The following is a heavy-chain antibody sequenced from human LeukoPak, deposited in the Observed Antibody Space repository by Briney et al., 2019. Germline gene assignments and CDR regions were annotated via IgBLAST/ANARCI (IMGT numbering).Heavy chain of an antibody. CDR3: APSDVYYFDY. CDR1: GYTFTGYY. J-gene: IGHJ4*02. D-gene: IGHD5-24*01. Sequence: GSVNVSCKASGYTFTGYYMHWVRQAPGQGLEWMGWIDPNSGGTNYAQKFRGRVTMTRDTSISTAYLELSRLTSDDAAVYYCAPSDVYYFDYWGEGTLVTVSS. CDR2: IDPNSGGT. V-gene: IGHV1-2*02.